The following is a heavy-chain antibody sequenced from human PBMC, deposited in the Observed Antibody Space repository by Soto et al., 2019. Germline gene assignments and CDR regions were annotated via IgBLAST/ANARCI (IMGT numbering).Heavy chain of an antibody. CDR2: ISYDGSNK. CDR3: AKEGPITTFRGGCGMDV. J-gene: IGHJ6*01. Sequence: QVQLVESGGGVVQPGRSLRLSCAASGFTFSSYGMHWVRQAPGKGLEWVAVISYDGSNKYYADSVKGRFTISRDNSKNTLYLQMNSLRAEDTAVYYCAKEGPITTFRGGCGMDVW. D-gene: IGHD3-10*01. V-gene: IGHV3-30*18. CDR1: GFTFSSYG.